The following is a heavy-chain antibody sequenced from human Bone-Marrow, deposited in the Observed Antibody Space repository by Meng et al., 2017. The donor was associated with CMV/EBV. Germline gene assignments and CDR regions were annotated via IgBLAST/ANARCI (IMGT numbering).Heavy chain of an antibody. J-gene: IGHJ5*02. CDR3: APLTSIAAAGNWFDP. V-gene: IGHV4-38-2*02. Sequence: SETLSLTCTVSGYSISSGYYWGWIRQPPGKGLEWIGSIYYSGSTYYNPSLKSRVTISVDTSKNQFSLKLSSVTAADTAVYYCAPLTSIAAAGNWFDPWGQGTLVTVSS. D-gene: IGHD6-13*01. CDR2: IYYSGST. CDR1: GYSISSGYY.